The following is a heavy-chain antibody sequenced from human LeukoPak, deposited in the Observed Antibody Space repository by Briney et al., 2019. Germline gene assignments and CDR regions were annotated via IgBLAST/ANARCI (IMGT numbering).Heavy chain of an antibody. J-gene: IGHJ4*02. CDR3: ARSVPGIRTFDY. Sequence: GGSLRLSCSAPGFTFSSYSINWVRQAPGKGLEWVSIISGGGVTTYYADSVKGRFTISRDNSKNTVYLQMNSLRAEDTAVYYCARSVPGIRTFDYWGQGTLVTASS. D-gene: IGHD6-19*01. V-gene: IGHV3-23*01. CDR1: GFTFSSYS. CDR2: ISGGGVTT.